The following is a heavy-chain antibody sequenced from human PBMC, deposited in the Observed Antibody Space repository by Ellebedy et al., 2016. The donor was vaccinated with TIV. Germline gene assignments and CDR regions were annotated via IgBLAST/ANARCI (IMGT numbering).Heavy chain of an antibody. CDR3: AKDRTSGDGYWVFDN. CDR1: GFSFRASA. J-gene: IGHJ4*02. CDR2: ISGSGATT. Sequence: PGGSLRLSCVVSGFSFRASAMSWVRQAPGKGLEWVSHISGSGATTHYADSVKGRFTISRDNSKRTVDLQMNGLRAEDTAIYFCAKDRTSGDGYWVFDNWGQGTLVSVSS. V-gene: IGHV3-23*01. D-gene: IGHD5-18*01.